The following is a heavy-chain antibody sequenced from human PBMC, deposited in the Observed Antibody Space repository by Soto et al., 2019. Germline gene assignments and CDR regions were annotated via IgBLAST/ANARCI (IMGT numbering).Heavy chain of an antibody. Sequence: SETLSLTCSVSGGSINSYWWSWIRQPAGKGLEWIGRVYSSGTTDYNPSLNSRATMSVETSKNQFSLRLTSVTAADTAVYYCARDIGSYAYAEGYWGQGIQVTVSS. D-gene: IGHD2-2*01. J-gene: IGHJ4*02. CDR1: GGSINSYW. V-gene: IGHV4-4*07. CDR3: ARDIGSYAYAEGY. CDR2: VYSSGTT.